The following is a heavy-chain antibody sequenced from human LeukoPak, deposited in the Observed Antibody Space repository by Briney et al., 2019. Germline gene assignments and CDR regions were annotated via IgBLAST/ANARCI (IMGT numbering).Heavy chain of an antibody. J-gene: IGHJ4*02. D-gene: IGHD3-10*01. Sequence: GGSLRLSCAASGFTFSGSALHWVRQASGKGLEWVGRIRSKANGYATAYAASVKGRFTISRDDSKNTAYLQMYSLKTEDKAVYYCTGNYYGSGSYADFDYWGKGTLVTVSS. CDR1: GFTFSGSA. CDR3: TGNYYGSGSYADFDY. CDR2: IRSKANGYAT. V-gene: IGHV3-73*01.